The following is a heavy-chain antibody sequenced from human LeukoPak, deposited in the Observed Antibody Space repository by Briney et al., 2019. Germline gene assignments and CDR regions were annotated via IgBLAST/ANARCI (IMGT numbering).Heavy chain of an antibody. D-gene: IGHD6-6*01. CDR1: GGTFSSYA. CDR2: IIPIFGTA. V-gene: IGHV1-69*01. J-gene: IGHJ5*02. CDR3: AREGQLAPSGNWFDP. Sequence: SVKVSCKASGGTFSSYAISWVRQAPGQGLEWMGGIIPIFGTANYAQNFQGRVTITADESTSTAYMELSSLRSEDTAVYYCAREGQLAPSGNWFDPWGQGTLVTVSS.